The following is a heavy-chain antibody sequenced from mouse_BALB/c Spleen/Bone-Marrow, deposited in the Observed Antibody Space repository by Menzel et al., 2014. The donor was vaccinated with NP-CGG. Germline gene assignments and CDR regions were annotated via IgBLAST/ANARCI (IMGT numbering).Heavy chain of an antibody. D-gene: IGHD1-1*01. Sequence: EVQLQQSGAELVKPGASVKLSCTASGFNFKDTYMHWVKQRPEQGLEWIGRIDPATGNTKYDPKFQGKATITADTSSTTAYLQLSSLTSEDTAVYYCARSFYAMDYWGQGTSVTVSS. V-gene: IGHV14-3*02. CDR1: GFNFKDTY. CDR3: ARSFYAMDY. J-gene: IGHJ4*01. CDR2: IDPATGNT.